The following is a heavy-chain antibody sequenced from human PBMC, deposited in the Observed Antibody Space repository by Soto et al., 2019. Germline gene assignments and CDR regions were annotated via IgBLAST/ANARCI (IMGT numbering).Heavy chain of an antibody. CDR1: GYTFTSYG. CDR2: ISAYNGNT. CDR3: AIPLTEKLVPGDAFDI. V-gene: IGHV1-18*01. Sequence: ASVKVSCKASGYTFTSYGISWGRPAPGQGLEWMGWISAYNGNTNYAQKLQGRVTMTTDTSTSTAYMELRSLRSDDTAVYYCAIPLTEKLVPGDAFDIWGQGTMVTVSS. D-gene: IGHD6-13*01. J-gene: IGHJ3*02.